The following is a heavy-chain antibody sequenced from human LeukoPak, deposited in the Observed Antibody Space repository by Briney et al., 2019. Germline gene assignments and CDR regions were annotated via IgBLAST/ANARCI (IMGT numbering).Heavy chain of an antibody. CDR2: INSDGSST. D-gene: IGHD7-27*01. CDR3: ARVYDVNWGGFDY. V-gene: IGHV3-74*01. Sequence: PVGSLRLSCAASGFTFSSYWMHWVRQAPGKGLVWVSRINSDGSSTSYADSVKGRFTISRDNAKNTLYLQMNSLRAEDTAVYYCARVYDVNWGGFDYWGQGTLVTVSS. J-gene: IGHJ4*02. CDR1: GFTFSSYW.